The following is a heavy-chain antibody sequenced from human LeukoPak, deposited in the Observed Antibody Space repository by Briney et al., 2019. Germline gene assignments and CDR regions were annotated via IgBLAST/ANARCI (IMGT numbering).Heavy chain of an antibody. J-gene: IGHJ4*02. Sequence: GESLRISCKGFGYSFANYWISWVRQMPGKGLEWMGRIDPSDSYTNYSPSFQGHVTISADKSISTAYLQWSSLRASDTAMYYCGRLLRSGYLADYWGQGTLVTVSS. D-gene: IGHD3-22*01. CDR1: GYSFANYW. V-gene: IGHV5-10-1*01. CDR3: GRLLRSGYLADY. CDR2: IDPSDSYT.